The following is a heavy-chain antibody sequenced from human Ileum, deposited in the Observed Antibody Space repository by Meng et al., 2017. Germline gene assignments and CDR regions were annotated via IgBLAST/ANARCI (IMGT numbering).Heavy chain of an antibody. V-gene: IGHV3-23*01. D-gene: IGHD5-24*01. CDR1: GFTFSTYA. J-gene: IGHJ4*02. CDR3: VREATWAIFDY. Sequence: EVQLLGSGGDLAQPGGSLRLPCAASGFTFSTYAMSWVRQAPGKGPEWVSAISGDAKDTYYADSVKGRFTVSRDNFKNTVSLQMNSLRVEDAAIYYCVREATWAIFDYWGQGSLVTVSS. CDR2: ISGDAKDT.